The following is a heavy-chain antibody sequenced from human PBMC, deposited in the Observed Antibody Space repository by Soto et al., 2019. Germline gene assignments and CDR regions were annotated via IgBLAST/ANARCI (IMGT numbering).Heavy chain of an antibody. CDR2: IIPYYNTL. D-gene: IGHD6-13*01. Sequence: QAQVVQSGAEVRKPGSSVKLSCKASEGTFNSYAIAWVRQAPGQGLEWMGGIIPYYNTLNYAQKLQDRVTITAHDYTNTVYMELSSLRSDDTAVYFCASGASRWYPYFFDSWAQGTLVTVSS. J-gene: IGHJ4*02. V-gene: IGHV1-69*01. CDR1: EGTFNSYA. CDR3: ASGASRWYPYFFDS.